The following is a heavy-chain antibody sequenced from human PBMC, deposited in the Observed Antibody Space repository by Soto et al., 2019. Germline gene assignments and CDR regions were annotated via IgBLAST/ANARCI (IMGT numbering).Heavy chain of an antibody. J-gene: IGHJ4*02. V-gene: IGHV1-18*01. Sequence: ASVKVSCKTSGYTFIHFGITWVRQAPGQGLEWMGWISAYNGNTNYAQKLQGRVTMTTDTSTSTAYMELRSLRSDDTAVYYCARDNYGDYGYWGQGTLVTVSS. D-gene: IGHD4-17*01. CDR1: GYTFIHFG. CDR2: ISAYNGNT. CDR3: ARDNYGDYGY.